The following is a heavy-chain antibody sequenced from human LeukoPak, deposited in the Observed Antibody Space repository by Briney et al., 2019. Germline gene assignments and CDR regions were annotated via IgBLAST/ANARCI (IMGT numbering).Heavy chain of an antibody. Sequence: PGGSLRLSCAASGFSFSNYWMEWVRQAPGKGLEWVANIRQDGSEKYYVDSVKGRFTISRDNAKDSLYLQMNSLRAEDTAVYFCARRAYDSLPEAPTDYWGQGTLVTVSS. CDR1: GFSFSNYW. V-gene: IGHV3-7*01. CDR3: ARRAYDSLPEAPTDY. CDR2: IRQDGSEK. D-gene: IGHD3-22*01. J-gene: IGHJ4*02.